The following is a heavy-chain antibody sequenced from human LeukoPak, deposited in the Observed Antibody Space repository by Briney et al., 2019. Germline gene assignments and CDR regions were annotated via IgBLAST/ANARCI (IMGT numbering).Heavy chain of an antibody. CDR1: GFSFSTYW. Sequence: GGSLRLSCAASGFSFSTYWMSWVRQAPGKGPEWVANIKEDGSEKNYVDSVKGRFTISRDNAKNSLYLQMNSLRAEDTAVYYCARGYYYSDYWGQGTLVTVSS. D-gene: IGHD3-10*01. V-gene: IGHV3-7*04. J-gene: IGHJ4*02. CDR3: ARGYYYSDY. CDR2: IKEDGSEK.